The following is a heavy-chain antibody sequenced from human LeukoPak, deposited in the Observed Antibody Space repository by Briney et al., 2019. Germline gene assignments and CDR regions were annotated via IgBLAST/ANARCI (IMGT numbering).Heavy chain of an antibody. V-gene: IGHV3-53*01. CDR1: GFTVSNNY. D-gene: IGHD6-19*01. J-gene: IGHJ4*02. Sequence: GGSLRLSCAVSGFTVSNNYMSWVRQAPGKGLEWVSVMYSGGSTYYADSVKGRLTISRDNSKNTVYLQMNSLRAEDTAAYYCARLDVVAGRAYWGLGTLVTVSS. CDR2: MYSGGST. CDR3: ARLDVVAGRAY.